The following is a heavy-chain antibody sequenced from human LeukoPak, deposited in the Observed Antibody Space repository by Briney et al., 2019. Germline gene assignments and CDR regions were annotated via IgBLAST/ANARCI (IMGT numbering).Heavy chain of an antibody. J-gene: IGHJ4*02. CDR1: GFTFSSHS. D-gene: IGHD3-10*01. CDR2: ISSSSSYI. CDR3: ARRLPNGSGSYFFDY. V-gene: IGHV3-21*01. Sequence: GGSLRLSCAASGFTFSSHSINWVRQAPGKGLEWVSSISSSSSYIYYADSVKGRFTISRDNAKNSLYLQMNCLRAEDTAVYYCARRLPNGSGSYFFDYWGQGTLVTVSS.